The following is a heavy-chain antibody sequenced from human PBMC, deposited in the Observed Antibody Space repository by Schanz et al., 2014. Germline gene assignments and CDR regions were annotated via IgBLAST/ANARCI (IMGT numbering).Heavy chain of an antibody. Sequence: QVQLVEPGGGVVQPGRSLRLSCAASGFTFSRYGMHWVRQAPGKGLEWVAATRYDGNNKYYVDSVKGRFTISRDNSKNTLYLQVNSLRAEDTAVYYCVRDLGGDQTDYWGQGTLVTVSS. CDR3: VRDLGGDQTDY. J-gene: IGHJ4*02. V-gene: IGHV3-33*01. CDR2: TRYDGNNK. CDR1: GFTFSRYG. D-gene: IGHD4-17*01.